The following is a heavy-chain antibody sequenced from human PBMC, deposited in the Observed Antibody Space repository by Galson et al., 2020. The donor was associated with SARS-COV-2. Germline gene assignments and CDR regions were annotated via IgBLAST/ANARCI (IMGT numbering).Heavy chain of an antibody. CDR3: ARCQREGTIFGLVIIPLDY. Sequence: SGPTLVTPTETLTLTCTVSGFSLSNARMGVSWIRQPPGKALEWLAHIFSNDEKSYSTSLKSRLTISKVTSKSQVVLTMTNMDPVDTATYYCARCQREGTIFGLVIIPLDYRGQGTLVTVSS. CDR2: IFSNDEK. CDR1: GFSLSNARMG. D-gene: IGHD3-3*01. V-gene: IGHV2-26*01. J-gene: IGHJ4*02.